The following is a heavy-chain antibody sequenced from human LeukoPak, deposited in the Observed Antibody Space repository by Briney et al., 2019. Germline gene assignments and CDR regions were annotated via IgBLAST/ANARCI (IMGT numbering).Heavy chain of an antibody. J-gene: IGHJ3*02. D-gene: IGHD3-9*01. Sequence: PTGGSLRLSCAASGFTFSSYGMHWVRQAPGKGLEWVAFIRYDGSNKYYADSVKGRFTISRDNSKNTLYLQMNSLRAEDTAVYYCARDPIVGGLRYFDWPHDAFDIWGQGTMVTVSS. CDR1: GFTFSSYG. CDR3: ARDPIVGGLRYFDWPHDAFDI. CDR2: IRYDGSNK. V-gene: IGHV3-30*02.